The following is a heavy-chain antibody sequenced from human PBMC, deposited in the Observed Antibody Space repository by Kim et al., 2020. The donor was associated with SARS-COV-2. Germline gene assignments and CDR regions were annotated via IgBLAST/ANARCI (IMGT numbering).Heavy chain of an antibody. V-gene: IGHV1-58*01. D-gene: IGHD3-3*01. Sequence: SVKVSCKASGFTFTSSAVQWVRQARGQRLEWIGWIVVGSGNTNYAQKFQERVTITRDMSTSTAYMELSSLRSEDTAVYYCAADPPQGRFLEWSPSGGYWGQGTLVTVSS. CDR1: GFTFTSSA. J-gene: IGHJ4*02. CDR3: AADPPQGRFLEWSPSGGY. CDR2: IVVGSGNT.